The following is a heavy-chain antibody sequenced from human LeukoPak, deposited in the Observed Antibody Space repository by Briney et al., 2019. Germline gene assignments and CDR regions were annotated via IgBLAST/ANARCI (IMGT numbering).Heavy chain of an antibody. V-gene: IGHV1-2*02. CDR1: GYTFTGYY. CDR2: INPNSGGT. D-gene: IGHD3-16*02. J-gene: IGHJ4*02. Sequence: ASVKVSCKASGYTFTGYYMHWVRQAPGQGLEWMGWINPNSGGTNYAQKFQGRVTTTRDTSISTAYMELSRLRSDDTAVYYCARDLQTGGMIAFGGVITPGDYWGQGTLVTVSS. CDR3: ARDLQTGGMIAFGGVITPGDY.